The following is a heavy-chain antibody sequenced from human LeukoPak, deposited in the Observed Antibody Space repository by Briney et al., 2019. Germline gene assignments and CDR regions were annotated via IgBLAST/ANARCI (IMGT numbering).Heavy chain of an antibody. CDR2: INPNSGGT. CDR3: ARESERSYYYDSSGYYI. CDR1: GYTFTGYY. D-gene: IGHD3-22*01. Sequence: ASVKVSCKASGYTFTGYYMHWVRQAPGQGLEWMGWINPNSGGTNHAQKFQGRVTMTRDTSISTAYMELSRLRSDDTAVYYCARESERSYYYDSSGYYIWGQGTLVTVSS. V-gene: IGHV1-2*02. J-gene: IGHJ4*02.